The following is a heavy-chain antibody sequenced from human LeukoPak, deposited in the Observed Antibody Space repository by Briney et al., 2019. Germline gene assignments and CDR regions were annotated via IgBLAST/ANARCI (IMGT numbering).Heavy chain of an antibody. CDR1: GFTFSNYG. CDR2: ISSAGSYI. V-gene: IGHV3-21*01. D-gene: IGHD3-22*01. J-gene: IGHJ4*02. Sequence: PGGSLRLSCAASGFTFSNYGINWVRQAPGKGLEWVSYISSAGSYIHYADSVKGRFTISRDNAKNSLFLQMNGLRAEDTAVYYCARVEGGKYHDSSGYIDYWGQGTLVTVSS. CDR3: ARVEGGKYHDSSGYIDY.